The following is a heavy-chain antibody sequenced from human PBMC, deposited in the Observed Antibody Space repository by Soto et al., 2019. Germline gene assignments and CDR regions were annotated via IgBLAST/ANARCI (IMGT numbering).Heavy chain of an antibody. Sequence: GGSLRLSCAASVFTFSSYCMHWVRQAPGKGLEWVAVIWYDGSNKYYADSVKGRFTISRDNSKNTLYLQMNSLRAEDTAVYYCARDSSAVAGARDAFDIWGQGTMVTVSS. CDR3: ARDSSAVAGARDAFDI. D-gene: IGHD6-19*01. CDR2: IWYDGSNK. V-gene: IGHV3-33*01. CDR1: VFTFSSYC. J-gene: IGHJ3*02.